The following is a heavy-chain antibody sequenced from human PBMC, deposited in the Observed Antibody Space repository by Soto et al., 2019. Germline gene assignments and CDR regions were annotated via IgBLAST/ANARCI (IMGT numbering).Heavy chain of an antibody. CDR3: AKVRVGCSSTSCYGFDY. CDR2: ISGSGGST. Sequence: EVQLLESGGGLVQPGGSLRLSCAASGFTFISYAMSWVRQAPGKGLEWVSAISGSGGSTYYEDSVKGRFTISRDNSKNTLYLQMNSLRAEDTAVYYCAKVRVGCSSTSCYGFDYWGQGTLVTVSS. CDR1: GFTFISYA. J-gene: IGHJ4*02. D-gene: IGHD2-2*01. V-gene: IGHV3-23*01.